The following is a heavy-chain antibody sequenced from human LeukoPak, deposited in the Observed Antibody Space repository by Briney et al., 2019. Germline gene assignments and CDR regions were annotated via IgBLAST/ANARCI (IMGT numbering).Heavy chain of an antibody. D-gene: IGHD5-24*01. CDR1: GGSINSSSYY. CDR3: ARHRSKWLQSSFDY. J-gene: IGHJ4*02. CDR2: IFYSGNT. Sequence: PSETLSLTCTVSGGSINSSSYYWGWIRQPPGKGLEWIGSIFYSGNTYDNPSLKSRVTISVDTSKNQFFLKLNSVTAADTAVYYCARHRSKWLQSSFDYWGQGTLVTVSS. V-gene: IGHV4-39*01.